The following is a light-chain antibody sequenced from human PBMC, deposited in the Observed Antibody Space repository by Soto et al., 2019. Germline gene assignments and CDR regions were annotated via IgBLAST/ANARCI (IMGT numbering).Light chain of an antibody. V-gene: IGLV2-14*01. CDR2: DVS. J-gene: IGLJ1*01. CDR1: SSDDGDYNY. Sequence: QSVLTQPASVSGSPGQSVTISCTGSSSDDGDYNYVSWYQQHPGKAPKFMIYDVSNRPSGVSNRFSGSKSGNTASLTISGLQAEDEADYYCSSYTTSNTRQIVFGTGTKLTVL. CDR3: SSYTTSNTRQIV.